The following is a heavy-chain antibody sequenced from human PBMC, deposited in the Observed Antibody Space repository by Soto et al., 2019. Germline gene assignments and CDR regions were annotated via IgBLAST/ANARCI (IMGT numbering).Heavy chain of an antibody. V-gene: IGHV3-53*01. J-gene: IGHJ6*02. D-gene: IGHD1-7*01. CDR2: IYNGGDT. CDR3: ARDPLIGTTDYGLDV. CDR1: GFTVRHTY. Sequence: PGGSLRLSCAAPGFTVRHTYMNWVRPAPGKGLEWVSVIYNGGDTYYADSVRGRFTISRDNSKNTVYLQMNSLRAEDTAVYYCARDPLIGTTDYGLDVWAQGTTVTVSS.